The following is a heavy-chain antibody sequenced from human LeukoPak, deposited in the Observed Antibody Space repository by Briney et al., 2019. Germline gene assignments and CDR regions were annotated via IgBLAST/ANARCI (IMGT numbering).Heavy chain of an antibody. CDR1: GDSVSSNSAA. D-gene: IGHD2-15*01. CDR3: ARVGPPAGYCSGGSCLRRYGMDV. Sequence: SQTLSLTCAISGDSVSSNSAAWNWIRQSPSRGLEWLGRTYYRSKCYNDYAVSVKSRITINPDTSKNQFSLQLNSVTPEDTAVYYCARVGPPAGYCSGGSCLRRYGMDVWGQGTTVTVSS. V-gene: IGHV6-1*01. J-gene: IGHJ6*02. CDR2: TYYRSKCYN.